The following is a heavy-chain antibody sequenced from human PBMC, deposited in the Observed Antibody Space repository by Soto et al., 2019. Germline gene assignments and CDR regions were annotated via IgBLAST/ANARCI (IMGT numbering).Heavy chain of an antibody. CDR3: ARDKRDLRFLEWSYYFDF. V-gene: IGHV3-48*01. D-gene: IGHD3-3*01. CDR2: INSNSGNI. CDR1: GFTFTSYS. J-gene: IGHJ4*02. Sequence: SLRLSCVVSGFTFTSYSINWVRQAPGKGLEWISHINSNSGNIYYADSVKGRFTISRDNARNSVYLQMNSLRAEDTAVYYCARDKRDLRFLEWSYYFDFWGQGTLVTVSS.